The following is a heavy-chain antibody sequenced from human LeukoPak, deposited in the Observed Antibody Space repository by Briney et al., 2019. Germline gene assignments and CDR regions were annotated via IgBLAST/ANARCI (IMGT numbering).Heavy chain of an antibody. J-gene: IGHJ5*02. D-gene: IGHD3-10*02. CDR3: ARDGVTMSADWFDP. Sequence: GASVKVSCKASGYSFTGYYMHWVRQAPGQGLEWMGRINPNSGGTNYAQKFQGRVTVTRDTSISTAYMELSRLRSDDTALYYCARDGVTMSADWFDPWGQGTLVTVSS. CDR2: INPNSGGT. V-gene: IGHV1-2*06. CDR1: GYSFTGYY.